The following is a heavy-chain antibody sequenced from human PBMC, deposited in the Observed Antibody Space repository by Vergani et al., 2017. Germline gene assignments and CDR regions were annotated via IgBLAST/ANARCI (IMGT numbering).Heavy chain of an antibody. CDR1: GGSISSYY. Sequence: QVQLQESGPGLVKPSETLSLTCTVSGGSISSYYWSWIRQPPGKGLEWIGYIYYSGSTNYNPSLKSRVTISVDTSNNQFSLKLSSVTAADTAVYYCARGRVLCEDDWGQGTLVTVSS. CDR2: IYYSGST. D-gene: IGHD3-16*01. V-gene: IGHV4-59*01. CDR3: ARGRVLCEDD. J-gene: IGHJ4*02.